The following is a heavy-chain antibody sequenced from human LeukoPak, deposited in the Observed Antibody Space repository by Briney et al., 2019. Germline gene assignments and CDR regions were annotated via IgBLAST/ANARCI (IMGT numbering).Heavy chain of an antibody. V-gene: IGHV3-49*04. CDR2: IRSKAYGGTT. J-gene: IGHJ4*02. D-gene: IGHD3-10*01. Sequence: GGSLRLSCTASGFTFGDYAMSWVRQAPGKGLEWVGFIRSKAYGGTTEYAASVKGRFTISRDDSKSIAYLQMNSLKTEDTAVYYCTRDGQLWFGESSFWGQGTLVTVSS. CDR1: GFTFGDYA. CDR3: TRDGQLWFGESSF.